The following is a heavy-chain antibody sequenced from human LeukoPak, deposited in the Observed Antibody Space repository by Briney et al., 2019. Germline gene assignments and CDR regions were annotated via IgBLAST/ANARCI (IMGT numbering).Heavy chain of an antibody. J-gene: IGHJ6*02. V-gene: IGHV1-69*01. CDR2: IIPIFGTA. Sequence: ASVKVSCKASGGTFSSYAISWVRQAPGQGLEWMGGIIPIFGTANYAQKFQGRVTITADESTSTAYMELSSLRSEDTAVYYCARAVDYYGSGSSKNYCYGMDVWGQGTTVTVSS. CDR3: ARAVDYYGSGSSKNYCYGMDV. D-gene: IGHD3-10*01. CDR1: GGTFSSYA.